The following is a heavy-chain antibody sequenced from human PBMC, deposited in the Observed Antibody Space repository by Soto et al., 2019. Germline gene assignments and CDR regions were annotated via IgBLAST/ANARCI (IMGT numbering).Heavy chain of an antibody. V-gene: IGHV4-61*01. CDR2: IYYSGST. CDR1: GGSVSSGSYY. D-gene: IGHD5-12*01. J-gene: IGHJ4*02. Sequence: SETLSLTCTVSGGSVSSGSYYWSWIRQPPGKGLEWVGYIYYSGSTNYNPSLESRVTISVDTSKNQFSLKLSSVTAADTAVYYCAREGGYSHWGQGTPVTVSS. CDR3: AREGGYSH.